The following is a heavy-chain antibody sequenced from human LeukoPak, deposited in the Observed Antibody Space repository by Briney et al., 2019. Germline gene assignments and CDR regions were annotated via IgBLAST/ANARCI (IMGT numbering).Heavy chain of an antibody. CDR3: AREDSGSYYNYYYFYMDV. Sequence: SETLSLTCSVSGGSFSNNFWSWVRQPAGKGLEWIGRIYPSGNTSYNPSLKSRVTLSVDTSKTQFSLNLSSVTAADTAVYYCAREDSGSYYNYYYFYMDVWGKGTTVTISS. CDR2: IYPSGNT. V-gene: IGHV4-4*07. CDR1: GGSFSNNF. J-gene: IGHJ6*03. D-gene: IGHD3-10*01.